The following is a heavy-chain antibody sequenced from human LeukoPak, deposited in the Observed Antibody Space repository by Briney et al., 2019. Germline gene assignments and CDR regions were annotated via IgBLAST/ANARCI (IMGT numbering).Heavy chain of an antibody. CDR2: INSDGSST. CDR1: GFTFGSYW. D-gene: IGHD3-3*01. CDR3: ARVTNYDFWSGYFYYGMDV. Sequence: GGSLRLSCAASGFTFGSYWMHWVRQAPGKGLVWVSRINSDGSSTSYADSVKGRFTISRDNAKNTLYLQMNSLRAEDTAVYYCARVTNYDFWSGYFYYGMDVWGQGTTVTVSS. J-gene: IGHJ6*02. V-gene: IGHV3-74*01.